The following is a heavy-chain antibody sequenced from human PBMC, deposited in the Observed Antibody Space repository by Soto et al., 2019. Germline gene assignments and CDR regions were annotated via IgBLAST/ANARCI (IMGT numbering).Heavy chain of an antibody. D-gene: IGHD2-2*01. CDR2: ISSSSSYT. J-gene: IGHJ5*02. CDR1: GFTFSDYY. Sequence: GGSLRLSCAAPGFTFSDYYMSWIRQAPGKGLEWVSYISSSSSYTNYADSVKGRFTISRENAKNSLYLQMNSLRADDTAVYYCDRESVPREHYTWFDPWGQGTLVTVSS. CDR3: DRESVPREHYTWFDP. V-gene: IGHV3-11*06.